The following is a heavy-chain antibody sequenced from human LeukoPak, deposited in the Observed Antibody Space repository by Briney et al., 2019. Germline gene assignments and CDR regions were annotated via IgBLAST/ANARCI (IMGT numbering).Heavy chain of an antibody. CDR3: ARGGDTAMATWDWDFDY. J-gene: IGHJ4*02. Sequence: ASVKVSCKASGGTFSSYAISWVRQAPGQGLEWMGGIIPMFGTANYAQKFQGRVTITADESTSTAYMELSSLRSEDTAVYYCARGGDTAMATWDWDFDYWGQGTLVTVSS. D-gene: IGHD5-18*01. CDR2: IIPMFGTA. CDR1: GGTFSSYA. V-gene: IGHV1-69*13.